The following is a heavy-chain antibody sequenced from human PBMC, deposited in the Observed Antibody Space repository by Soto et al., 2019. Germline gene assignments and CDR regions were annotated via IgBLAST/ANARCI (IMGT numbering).Heavy chain of an antibody. D-gene: IGHD3-10*01. CDR2: ISSSSSYI. J-gene: IGHJ4*02. Sequence: EVQLVESGGGLVKPGGSLRLSCAASGFTFSSYSMNWVRQAPGKGLEWVSSISSSSSYIYYADSVKGRFTISRDNAKNSLYLQMNSLRAEDTAVYYCARDPITMLRGVISDYWGQGTLVTVSS. CDR1: GFTFSSYS. V-gene: IGHV3-21*01. CDR3: ARDPITMLRGVISDY.